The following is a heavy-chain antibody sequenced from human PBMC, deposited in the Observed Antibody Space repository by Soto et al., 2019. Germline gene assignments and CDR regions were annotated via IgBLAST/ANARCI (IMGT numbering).Heavy chain of an antibody. Sequence: SETLSLTCAVYGGSFSGYYWSWIRQPPGKGLEWIGEINHSGSTNYNPSLKSRVTISVGTSKNQFSLKLSSVTAADTAVYYCARLATRRKSYYYYGMDVWGQGTTVTVS. D-gene: IGHD5-12*01. CDR3: ARLATRRKSYYYYGMDV. CDR1: GGSFSGYY. J-gene: IGHJ6*02. V-gene: IGHV4-34*01. CDR2: INHSGST.